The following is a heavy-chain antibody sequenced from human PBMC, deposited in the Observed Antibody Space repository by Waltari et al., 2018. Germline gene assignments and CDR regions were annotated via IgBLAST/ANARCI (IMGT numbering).Heavy chain of an antibody. Sequence: EVQVVESGGGLVQPGGSMRLSWGASGFTFGSCWMTWVRKAPGKGLEGVANIKTDGSGTYYVDSVKGRFTISRDNTKNSLYLQMSSLRAEDTAVYYCAIGGVETSWYWRYWGQGTLVTVYS. CDR3: AIGGVETSWYWRY. D-gene: IGHD6-13*01. CDR1: GFTFGSCW. V-gene: IGHV3-7*01. J-gene: IGHJ4*02. CDR2: IKTDGSGT.